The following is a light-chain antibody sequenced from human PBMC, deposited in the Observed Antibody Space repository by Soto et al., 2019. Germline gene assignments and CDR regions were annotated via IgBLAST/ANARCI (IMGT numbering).Light chain of an antibody. CDR2: RAS. CDR3: QQYNDWPLT. CDR1: QSVHSW. J-gene: IGKJ4*01. V-gene: IGKV1-5*03. Sequence: DFQMSQSPSTLSASVGDRVTITCRASQSVHSWLAWYQQKPGRTPKLLIYRASTLESGVPSRFSGSGSGTEFTLTISSVQPDDFAAYYCQQYNDWPLTFGGGTKVEI.